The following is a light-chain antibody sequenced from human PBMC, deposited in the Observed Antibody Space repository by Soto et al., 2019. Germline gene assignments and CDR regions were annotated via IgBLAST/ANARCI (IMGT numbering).Light chain of an antibody. CDR1: QSISSW. CDR3: QQYNSYPLT. J-gene: IGKJ4*01. V-gene: IGKV1-5*03. CDR2: KAS. Sequence: DIQMTQSPSTLSASVGDRVTITCRASQSISSWLAWYQQKPGKAPKLLIYKASSLESGVPSRFSGSGSGAAFTLTISSPQPDDFATYYCQQYNSYPLTFGGGTKVDIK.